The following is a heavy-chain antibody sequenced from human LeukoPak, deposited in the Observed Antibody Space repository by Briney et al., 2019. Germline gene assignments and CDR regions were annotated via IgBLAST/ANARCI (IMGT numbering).Heavy chain of an antibody. CDR1: GFTVSSNY. CDR2: IYSGGST. Sequence: PGGSLRLSCAASGFTVSSNYMSWVRQAPGKGLEWVSVIYSGGSTYYADSVKGRFTISRDNSKNTLYLQMNSLRAEDTAVYYCARGAAPRYSGYDTLKHYRFYGMDVWGQGTTVTVSS. V-gene: IGHV3-66*01. D-gene: IGHD5-12*01. J-gene: IGHJ6*02. CDR3: ARGAAPRYSGYDTLKHYRFYGMDV.